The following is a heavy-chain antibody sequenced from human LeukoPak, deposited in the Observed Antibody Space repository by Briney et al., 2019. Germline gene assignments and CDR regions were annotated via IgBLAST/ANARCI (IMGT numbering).Heavy chain of an antibody. V-gene: IGHV1-24*01. J-gene: IGHJ5*02. CDR2: FDHENGET. D-gene: IGHD3-22*01. CDR1: GSTLSDLS. Sequence: ASVKVSCTVSGSTLSDLSMQWVRQAPGKGLEWMGGFDHENGETIYAQKFQGRVTMTEDTSTDTAYMDLSSLTSEDTAVYYCATGHSTGYHYWFDPWGQGTLVTVSS. CDR3: ATGHSTGYHYWFDP.